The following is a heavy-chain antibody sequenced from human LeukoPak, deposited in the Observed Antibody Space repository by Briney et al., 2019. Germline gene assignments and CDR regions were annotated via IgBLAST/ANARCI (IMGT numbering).Heavy chain of an antibody. CDR1: GFTFSSYA. V-gene: IGHV3-23*01. Sequence: GGSLRLSCAASGFTFSSYAMSWVRQAPGKGLEWVSAISGSGGSTYYADSVKGRFTISRDNSKNTLYLQMNSLRAEDTAVYYCAKDSTYYYDSSGLYYYYGMDVWGQGTTVTVSS. D-gene: IGHD3-22*01. CDR2: ISGSGGST. J-gene: IGHJ6*02. CDR3: AKDSTYYYDSSGLYYYYGMDV.